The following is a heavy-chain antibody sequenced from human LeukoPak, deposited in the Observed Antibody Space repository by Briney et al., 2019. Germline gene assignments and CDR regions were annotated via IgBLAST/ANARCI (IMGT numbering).Heavy chain of an antibody. V-gene: IGHV4-59*01. CDR2: XYYSGST. J-gene: IGHJ6*03. D-gene: IGHD2-2*01. CDR1: GGSXSXXY. Sequence: XXCTXXGGSXSXXYWSWIXQPPGXGLXXXGYXYYSGSTNYNPSLKSRVTISVDTSKNQFSLKLSSVTAADTAVYYCAKGPYCSSTSCYSYYYYYMDVWGKGTTVTVSS. CDR3: AKGPYCSSTSCYSYYYYYMDV.